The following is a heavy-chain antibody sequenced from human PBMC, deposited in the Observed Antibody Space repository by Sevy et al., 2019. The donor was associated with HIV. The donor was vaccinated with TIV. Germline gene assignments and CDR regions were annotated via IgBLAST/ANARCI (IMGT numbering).Heavy chain of an antibody. CDR2: IYSDGST. CDR3: ARGKSGYGYGLDY. Sequence: GGSLRLSCAASGFPVSSNYMSWVRQAPGKGLEWVSVIYSDGSTYHADSVKGRFTISEDNSKNTLYLQMNSLRVEDTAVYYCARGKSGYGYGLDYWGQGTLVTVSS. D-gene: IGHD5-18*01. J-gene: IGHJ4*02. V-gene: IGHV3-66*01. CDR1: GFPVSSNY.